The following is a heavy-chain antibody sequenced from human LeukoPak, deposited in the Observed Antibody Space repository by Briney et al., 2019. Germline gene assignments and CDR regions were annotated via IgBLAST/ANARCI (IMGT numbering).Heavy chain of an antibody. J-gene: IGHJ4*02. V-gene: IGHV3-30*09. D-gene: IGHD3-22*01. CDR3: ARDLSYYDSSGYYYLAY. Sequence: GGSLRLSCAASGFTFRDYAMHWVRQAPGKGLEWVAVISYDGTNKYYADSVKGRFAISRDNSKNTLYLQMNSLRAEDTAVYYCARDLSYYDSSGYYYLAYWGQGTLVTVSS. CDR1: GFTFRDYA. CDR2: ISYDGTNK.